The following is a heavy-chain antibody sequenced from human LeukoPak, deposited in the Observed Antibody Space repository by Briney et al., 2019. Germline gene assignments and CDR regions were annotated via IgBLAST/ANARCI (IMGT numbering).Heavy chain of an antibody. CDR3: ARGPRITLVRGGQWYYYMDV. CDR2: INPSGGST. Sequence: ASVKVSCKASGYTFSSNYMHWMRQPHGQGLEWMGVINPSGGSTNYAQKFQGRVTMTRDTSTSTVYMELSSLRSEDTAVYYCARGPRITLVRGGQWYYYMDVWGKGTTVTISS. J-gene: IGHJ6*03. CDR1: GYTFSSNY. D-gene: IGHD3-10*01. V-gene: IGHV1-46*01.